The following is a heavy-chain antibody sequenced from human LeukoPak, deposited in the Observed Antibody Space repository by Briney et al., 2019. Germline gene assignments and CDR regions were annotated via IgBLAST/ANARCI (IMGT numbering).Heavy chain of an antibody. J-gene: IGHJ4*02. Sequence: PGGSLRLSCAASGFTFSGYSMIWVRQAPGKGLEWVSSISSSSSYIYYADSVKGRFTISRDNAKNSLYLQMNSLRAEDTAVYYCAFVVSPGEAVYWGQGTLVTVSS. CDR1: GFTFSGYS. CDR3: AFVVSPGEAVY. CDR2: ISSSSSYI. D-gene: IGHD7-27*01. V-gene: IGHV3-21*01.